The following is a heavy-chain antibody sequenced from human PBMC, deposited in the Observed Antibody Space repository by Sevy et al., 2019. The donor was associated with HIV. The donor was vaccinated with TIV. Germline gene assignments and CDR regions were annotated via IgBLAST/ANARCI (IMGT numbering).Heavy chain of an antibody. CDR2: INPYNGGT. Sequence: ASVKVSCKASGYTFTNYYIHYIRQAPGQGLEWMGWINPYNGGTDYVQNFQGNVTMTRNTSISTVYMEVSRLRSDDTAVYYGARGPDSSSWTGPHDAFDFWGQGTMVTVSS. CDR3: ARGPDSSSWTGPHDAFDF. V-gene: IGHV1-2*02. J-gene: IGHJ3*01. CDR1: GYTFTNYY. D-gene: IGHD6-13*01.